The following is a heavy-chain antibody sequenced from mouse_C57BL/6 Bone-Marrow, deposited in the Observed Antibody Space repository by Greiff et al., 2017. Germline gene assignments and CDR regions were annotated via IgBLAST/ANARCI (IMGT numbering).Heavy chain of an antibody. CDR2: IFPGSGST. CDR1: GYTFTDYY. D-gene: IGHD1-1*01. V-gene: IGHV1-75*01. CDR3: ARDYGSSYYRFAY. Sequence: SGPELVKPGASVKISCKASGYTFTDYYINWVKQRPGQGLEWIGWIFPGSGSTYYNEKFKGKATLTVDKSSSTAYMLLSSLTSEDSAVDFCARDYGSSYYRFAYWGQGTLVTGSA. J-gene: IGHJ3*01.